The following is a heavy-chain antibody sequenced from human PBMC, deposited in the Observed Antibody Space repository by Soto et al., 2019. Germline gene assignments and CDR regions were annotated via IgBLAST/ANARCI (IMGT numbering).Heavy chain of an antibody. J-gene: IGHJ6*02. Sequence: GGSLRLSCAASGFTFSSYWMHWVRQAPGKGLVWVSRINSDGSSTSYADSVKGRFTISRDNAKNTLYLQMNSLRAEDTAVYYCARDPYSGSYNYYYGMDVWGQGTTVTVSS. V-gene: IGHV3-74*01. D-gene: IGHD1-26*01. CDR3: ARDPYSGSYNYYYGMDV. CDR1: GFTFSSYW. CDR2: INSDGSST.